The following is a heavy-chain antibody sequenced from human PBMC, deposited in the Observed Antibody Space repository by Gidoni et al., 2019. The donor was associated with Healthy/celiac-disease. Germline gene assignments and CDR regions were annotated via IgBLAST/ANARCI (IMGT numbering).Heavy chain of an antibody. CDR1: GGTFSSYA. Sequence: QVQLVQSGAEVKKPGSSVKVSCKASGGTFSSYALSWVRQAPGQGLEWMGGIIPIFGTANYAQKFQGRVTITADKSTSTAYMELSSLRSEDTAVYYCARSPTDIVVVVAANYYYYGMDAWGQGTTVTVSS. CDR3: ARSPTDIVVVVAANYYYYGMDA. V-gene: IGHV1-69*06. CDR2: IIPIFGTA. D-gene: IGHD2-15*01. J-gene: IGHJ6*02.